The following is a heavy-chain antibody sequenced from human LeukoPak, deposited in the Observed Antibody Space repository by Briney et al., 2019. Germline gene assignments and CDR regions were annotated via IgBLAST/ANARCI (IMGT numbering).Heavy chain of an antibody. J-gene: IGHJ5*02. V-gene: IGHV4-39*07. Sequence: PSETLSLTCTVSGGSISSSSYYWGWIRQPPGKGLEWIGEINHSGSTNYNPSLKSRVTISVDTSKNQFSLKLSSVTAADTAVYYCARGRVNWCSSTSCYLRTHNWFDPWGQGTLVTVSS. D-gene: IGHD2-2*01. CDR1: GGSISSSSYY. CDR2: INHSGST. CDR3: ARGRVNWCSSTSCYLRTHNWFDP.